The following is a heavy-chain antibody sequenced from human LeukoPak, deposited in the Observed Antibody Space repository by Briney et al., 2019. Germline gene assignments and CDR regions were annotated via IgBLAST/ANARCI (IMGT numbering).Heavy chain of an antibody. J-gene: IGHJ5*02. D-gene: IGHD5-24*01. V-gene: IGHV3-23*01. CDR3: ARGSSRDGYNP. Sequence: GGSLRLSCAASGFTLSAYTMTWASQSPGKGLEWVSFITASDSRTNYADSVKGRFTISRDKSKNTLYLKMNSLRAEDTAVYYCARGSSRDGYNPWGQGTLVTVSS. CDR1: GFTLSAYT. CDR2: ITASDSRT.